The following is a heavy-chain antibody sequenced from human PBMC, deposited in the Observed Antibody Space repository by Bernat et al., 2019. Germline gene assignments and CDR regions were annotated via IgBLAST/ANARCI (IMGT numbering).Heavy chain of an antibody. Sequence: QVQLQESGPQLVKPSGTLSLTCVVSGDSISSSAWWSWVRQPPGKGLEWIAEIYHNGNINYNPSLRSRVTISIDKSKNQITLRLRSVTAADTAVYDCARDPVAAVGTAFDIWGQGTMVTVSS. CDR1: GDSISSSAW. CDR3: ARDPVAAVGTAFDI. V-gene: IGHV4-4*02. CDR2: IYHNGNI. J-gene: IGHJ3*02. D-gene: IGHD6-13*01.